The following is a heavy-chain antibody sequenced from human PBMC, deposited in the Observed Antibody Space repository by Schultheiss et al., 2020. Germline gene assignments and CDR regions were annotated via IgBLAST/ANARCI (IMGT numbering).Heavy chain of an antibody. CDR2: ISSSSSYT. D-gene: IGHD6-13*01. CDR3: SRERVLEAAVDFYGLDV. J-gene: IGHJ6*02. V-gene: IGHV3-11*06. Sequence: GGSLRLSCAASGFTFSSYGMNWIRQAPGKGLEWVSYISSSSSYTNYADSVKGRFTISRDNAENSLYLQMNSLRAEDTAVYYCSRERVLEAAVDFYGLDVWGQGTTVTVS. CDR1: GFTFSSYG.